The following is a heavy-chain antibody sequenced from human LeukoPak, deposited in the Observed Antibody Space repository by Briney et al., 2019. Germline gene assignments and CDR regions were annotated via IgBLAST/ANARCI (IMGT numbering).Heavy chain of an antibody. V-gene: IGHV3-21*01. CDR2: ISSSSRYI. D-gene: IGHD2-21*02. Sequence: GGSLRLSCAASKFTFKTYNMNWVRQAPGKGLEWVSSISSSSRYISYADSVEGRFTISRDNAKNSLYLQMNSLRVEDTAVYYCARDPLYCGGDCYHDYWGQGTLVTVSS. J-gene: IGHJ4*02. CDR3: ARDPLYCGGDCYHDY. CDR1: KFTFKTYN.